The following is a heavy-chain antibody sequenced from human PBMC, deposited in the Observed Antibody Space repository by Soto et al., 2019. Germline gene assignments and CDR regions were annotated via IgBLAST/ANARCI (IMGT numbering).Heavy chain of an antibody. D-gene: IGHD3-3*01. CDR3: PKGNSPNTNYDFFRPIDS. Sequence: DVQLLQSGGGSGQPGGSLRLSCTSSGFNFRDFGMTWFRQVPGRGLEWVSSMSGRGGGAYYSESGRGRFTISRQNSKKPLYLQMYSLKDADTAVYYCPKGNSPNTNYDFFRPIDSWGQGSLVNVSS. J-gene: IGHJ5*01. CDR1: GFNFRDFG. CDR2: MSGRGGGA. V-gene: IGHV3-23*01.